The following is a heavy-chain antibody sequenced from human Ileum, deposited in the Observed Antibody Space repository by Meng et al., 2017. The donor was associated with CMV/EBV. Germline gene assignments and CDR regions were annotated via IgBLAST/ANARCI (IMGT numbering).Heavy chain of an antibody. J-gene: IGHJ6*02. Sequence: ETLSLTCTVYGGSLSGYYWSWVRQAPGKGLEWVSSISSSSSYIYYADSVKGRFTISRDNAKNSLYLQMNSLRAEDTAVYYCARDRDYPRYYYYGMDVWGQGTTVTVSS. CDR1: GGSLSGYY. V-gene: IGHV3-21*01. D-gene: IGHD4-17*01. CDR3: ARDRDYPRYYYYGMDV. CDR2: ISSSSSYI.